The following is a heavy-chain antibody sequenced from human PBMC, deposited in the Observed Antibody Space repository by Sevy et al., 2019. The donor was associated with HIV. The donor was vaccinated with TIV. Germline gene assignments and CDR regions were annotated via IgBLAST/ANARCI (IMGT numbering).Heavy chain of an antibody. CDR2: IWYDGSNK. D-gene: IGHD3-3*01. CDR3: ARDRGTIFGVVMGVFDP. CDR1: GFTFSSYG. Sequence: GGSLRLSCAASGFTFSSYGMHWVHQATGKGLECVAVIWYDGSNKYYADSVKGRFTISRDNSKNTLYLQMNSLRAEDTAVYYCARDRGTIFGVVMGVFDPWGQGTLVTVSS. J-gene: IGHJ5*02. V-gene: IGHV3-33*01.